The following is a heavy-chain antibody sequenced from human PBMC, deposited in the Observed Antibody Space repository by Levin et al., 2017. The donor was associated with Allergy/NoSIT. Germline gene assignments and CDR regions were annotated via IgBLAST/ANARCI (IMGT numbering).Heavy chain of an antibody. Sequence: PSETLSLTCAVYGGSFSGNFWSWIRQPPGKGLEWIGEVNPSGTINYNPSLESRVTIVVDTSKNQFSLKVNSVTAADTAMYFCATTSGWRDFWGQGTLVTVSS. V-gene: IGHV4-34*01. CDR3: ATTSGWRDF. CDR1: GGSFSGNF. CDR2: VNPSGTI. D-gene: IGHD6-19*01. J-gene: IGHJ4*02.